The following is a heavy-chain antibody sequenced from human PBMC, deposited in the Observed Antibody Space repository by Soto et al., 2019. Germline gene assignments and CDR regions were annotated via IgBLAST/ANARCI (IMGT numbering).Heavy chain of an antibody. Sequence: GGSLRLSCAASGFTFSSYGMHWVRQAPGKGLEWVAVISYDGSNKYYADYVKGRFTISRDNSKNTLYLQMNSLRAEDTAVYYCAKSSRLRYQKHYYYYYGMDVWGQGTTVTVS. V-gene: IGHV3-30*18. D-gene: IGHD5-12*01. CDR3: AKSSRLRYQKHYYYYYGMDV. CDR2: ISYDGSNK. CDR1: GFTFSSYG. J-gene: IGHJ6*02.